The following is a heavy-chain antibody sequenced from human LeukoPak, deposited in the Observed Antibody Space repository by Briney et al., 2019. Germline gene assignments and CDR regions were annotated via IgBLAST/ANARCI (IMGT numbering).Heavy chain of an antibody. CDR1: GYSFTSYW. CDR3: ATNTAQYYYYYMDV. CDR2: IYPGNSDT. V-gene: IGHV5-51*01. J-gene: IGHJ6*03. D-gene: IGHD5-18*01. Sequence: GESLKISCKGSGYSFTSYWIGWVRQMPGKGLEWVGIIYPGNSDTRYSPSFQGQVTISADKSISTAYLQWSSLKASYTAMYYCATNTAQYYYYYMDVWGKGTTVTVSS.